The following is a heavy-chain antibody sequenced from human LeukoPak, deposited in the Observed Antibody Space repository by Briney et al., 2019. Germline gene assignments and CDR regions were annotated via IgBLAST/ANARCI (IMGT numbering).Heavy chain of an antibody. J-gene: IGHJ4*02. D-gene: IGHD6-19*01. CDR2: INHSGST. CDR1: GGSFSGYY. V-gene: IGHV4-34*01. Sequence: SETLSLTCAVYGGSFSGYYWSWIRQPPGKGLEWIGEINHSGSTNYNPSLKNRVTISVDTSKNQFSLKLSSVTAADTAVYYCARFSTVAGTDYWGQGTLVTVSS. CDR3: ARFSTVAGTDY.